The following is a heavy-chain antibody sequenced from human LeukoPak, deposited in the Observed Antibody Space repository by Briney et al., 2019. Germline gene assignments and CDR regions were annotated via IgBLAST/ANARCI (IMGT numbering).Heavy chain of an antibody. J-gene: IGHJ4*01. CDR2: IKQDGSDK. Sequence: GGSLRLSCAASGFTFSSYWMSWVRQAPGKGLEWVAIIKQDGSDKYYVDSVKGRFAISRDNAEKSLYLQMNSLRAEDTAVYYCATSRTNDYWGRGTLVTVSS. CDR3: ATSRTNDY. V-gene: IGHV3-7*03. CDR1: GFTFSSYW. D-gene: IGHD1-14*01.